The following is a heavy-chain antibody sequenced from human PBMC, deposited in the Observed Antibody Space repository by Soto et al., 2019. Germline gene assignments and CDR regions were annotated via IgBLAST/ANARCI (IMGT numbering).Heavy chain of an antibody. Sequence: QVQLVQSGAEVKQPGASVKVSCKASGYTFTSYDINWVRQATGQGLEWMGWMNPNSGNTGYAQKFQGRVTMTRNTSISTAYMELSSLRSEDTAVYYCAGGSTSWDWFDPWGQGTLVTVSS. D-gene: IGHD2-2*01. CDR3: AGGSTSWDWFDP. CDR1: GYTFTSYD. J-gene: IGHJ5*02. CDR2: MNPNSGNT. V-gene: IGHV1-8*01.